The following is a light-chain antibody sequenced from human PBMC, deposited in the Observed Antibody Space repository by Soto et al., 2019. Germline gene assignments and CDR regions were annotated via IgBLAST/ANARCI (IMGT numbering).Light chain of an antibody. V-gene: IGKV3-20*01. CDR1: QSVTSNH. CDR2: DTS. J-gene: IGKJ2*01. Sequence: EIVLTQSPGTLSLSPGERATLSCRASQSVTSNHLAWYQQKPGQAPRLLMYDTSSRAAGIPDRFSGSGSGTDFTLTISRLEPEDFTVYYCQQYGSSPYTFGQGTKLETK. CDR3: QQYGSSPYT.